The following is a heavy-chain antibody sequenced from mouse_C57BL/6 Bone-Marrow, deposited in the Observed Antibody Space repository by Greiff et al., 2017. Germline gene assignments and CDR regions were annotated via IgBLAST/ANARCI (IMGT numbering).Heavy chain of an antibody. V-gene: IGHV1-53*01. CDR1: GYTFTSYW. CDR3: ARWGYGNYGAWFAY. CDR2: INPSNGGT. D-gene: IGHD2-10*02. J-gene: IGHJ3*01. Sequence: QVKLQQPGTELVKPGASVKLSCKASGYTFTSYWMHWVKQRPGQGLEWIGNINPSNGGTNYNEKFKSKATLTVDKSSSTAYMQLSSLTSEDAAVYYCARWGYGNYGAWFAYWGQGTLVTVAA.